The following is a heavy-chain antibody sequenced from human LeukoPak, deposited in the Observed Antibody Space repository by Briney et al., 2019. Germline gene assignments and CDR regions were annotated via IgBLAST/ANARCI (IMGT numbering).Heavy chain of an antibody. Sequence: SETLSLTCTVSGGSISSHYWSWIRQPPGKGLEWIAYLFDSVNTKDNPSLQSRLTLSADTPKNQFSLRLSSVTAADTAVYYCATIKRGSIFGYFDFWGQGIKVTASS. V-gene: IGHV4-59*11. CDR2: LFDSVNT. CDR3: ATIKRGSIFGYFDF. J-gene: IGHJ4*02. CDR1: GGSISSHY. D-gene: IGHD5-18*01.